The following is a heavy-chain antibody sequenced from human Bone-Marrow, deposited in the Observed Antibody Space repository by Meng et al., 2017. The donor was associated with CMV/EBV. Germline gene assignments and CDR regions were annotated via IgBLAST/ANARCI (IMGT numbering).Heavy chain of an antibody. V-gene: IGHV4-61*01. CDR3: ARDAGYYDFWSGYLFGWFDP. D-gene: IGHD3-3*01. J-gene: IGHJ5*02. Sequence: SETLSLTCTVSGGSVSIGSYYWSWIRQRPGKGLEWIGYIYYSGSTNYNPSLKSRVTISVDTSKNQSSLKLSSVTAADTAVYYCARDAGYYDFWSGYLFGWFDPWGQGARVTGYS. CDR1: GGSVSIGSYY. CDR2: IYYSGST.